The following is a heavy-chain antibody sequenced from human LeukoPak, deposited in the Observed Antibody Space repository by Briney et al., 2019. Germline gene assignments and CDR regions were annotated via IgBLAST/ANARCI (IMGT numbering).Heavy chain of an antibody. V-gene: IGHV3-30*18. CDR1: GFTFSSYG. CDR3: AKDHSSGWETRLDY. D-gene: IGHD6-19*01. CDR2: ISYDGSNK. J-gene: IGHJ4*02. Sequence: GGSLRLSCAASGFTFSSYGMHWVRQAPGKGLEWVAVISYDGSNKYYADSVKGRFTISRDNSKNTLYLQMNSLRAEDTAVYYRAKDHSSGWETRLDYWGQGTLVTVSS.